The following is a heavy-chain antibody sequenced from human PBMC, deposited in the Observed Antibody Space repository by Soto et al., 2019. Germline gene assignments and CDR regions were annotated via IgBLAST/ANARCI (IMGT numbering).Heavy chain of an antibody. Sequence: SQTLSLTCAISGDSVSSNSAAWNWIRQSPSRGLEWLGRTYYRSKWYNDYAVSVKSRITINPDTSKNQFSLQLNSVTPEDTAVYYSAKQLYDYVWGSYRYGFNFRAPFPSGGKTNRRCRHERYYYYGMDVWGQGTTVTVSS. D-gene: IGHD3-16*02. CDR1: GDSVSSNSAA. J-gene: IGHJ6*02. CDR3: AKQLYDYVWGSYRYGFNFRAPFPSGGKTNRRCRHERYYYYGMDV. V-gene: IGHV6-1*01. CDR2: TYYRSKWYN.